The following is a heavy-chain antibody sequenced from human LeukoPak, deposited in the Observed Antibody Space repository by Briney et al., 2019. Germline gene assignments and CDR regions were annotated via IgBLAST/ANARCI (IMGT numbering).Heavy chain of an antibody. CDR1: GFTFSDYY. D-gene: IGHD3-10*01. Sequence: GGTLRLSCAASGFTFSDYYMGWVRQAPGKGLEWVSYISSSGRTTYYADSVKGRFTISRDNAKNSLYLQMNSLRAEDTAVYYCARLLRGVNDAIDIWGQGTMVTVSS. CDR2: ISSSGRTT. CDR3: ARLLRGVNDAIDI. J-gene: IGHJ3*02. V-gene: IGHV3-11*04.